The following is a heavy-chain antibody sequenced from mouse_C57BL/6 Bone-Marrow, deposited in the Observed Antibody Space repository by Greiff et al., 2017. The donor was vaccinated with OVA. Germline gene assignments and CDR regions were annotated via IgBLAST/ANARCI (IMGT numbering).Heavy chain of an antibody. CDR3: ARWYITTPHYFDY. Sequence: VQLQQSGAELVKPGASVKLSCTASGFNIKDYYMHWVKQRTEQGLEWIGRIDPEDGETKYAPKFQGKATITADTSSNTAYLQRSSLTSEDTAVDYCARWYITTPHYFDYWGQGTTLTVSS. CDR2: IDPEDGET. V-gene: IGHV14-2*01. J-gene: IGHJ2*01. D-gene: IGHD1-1*01. CDR1: GFNIKDYY.